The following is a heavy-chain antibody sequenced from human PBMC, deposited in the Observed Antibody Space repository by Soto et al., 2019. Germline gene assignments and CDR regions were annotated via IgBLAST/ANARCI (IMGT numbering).Heavy chain of an antibody. CDR1: GFTVSSNY. Sequence: PGGSLRLSCAASGFTVSSNYMSWFRQAPGKGLEWVSVIYSGGSTYYADSVKGRFTISRDNSKNTLYLQMNSLRAEDTAVYYCARDMVRGLYPEYFQHWGQGTLVTVSS. CDR2: IYSGGST. J-gene: IGHJ1*01. D-gene: IGHD3-10*01. CDR3: ARDMVRGLYPEYFQH. V-gene: IGHV3-66*01.